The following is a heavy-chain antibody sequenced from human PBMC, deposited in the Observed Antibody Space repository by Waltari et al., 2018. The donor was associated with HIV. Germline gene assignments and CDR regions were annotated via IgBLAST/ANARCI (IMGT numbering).Heavy chain of an antibody. J-gene: IGHJ3*01. CDR2: IRSESDGATT. V-gene: IGHV3-15*01. CDR1: RFTFINAW. CDR3: TTIFEVLAAIRPGGL. D-gene: IGHD2-21*02. Sequence: VQLEASGGGWVKPGESLRLSWSAFRFTFINAWRMWVRQAPGKGLELVARIRSESDGATTDYAAPVKDRFTISRDDSKNMLYLEMNSLKTEDTAVYYCTTIFEVLAAIRPGGLWGQGTMVTVSS.